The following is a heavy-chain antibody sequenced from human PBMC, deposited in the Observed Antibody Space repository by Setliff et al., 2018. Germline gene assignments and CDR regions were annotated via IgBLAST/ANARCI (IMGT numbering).Heavy chain of an antibody. Sequence: GGSLRFSCAASGFTLNNYAMSWVRQAPGKGLEWVSIISASGGTTYYADSVKGRFTISRDNSKNTLYLQMGSLRPEDMAVYYCVRWVDGKADYWGQGTLVTVSS. V-gene: IGHV3-23*01. CDR3: VRWVDGKADY. J-gene: IGHJ4*02. CDR1: GFTLNNYA. CDR2: ISASGGTT.